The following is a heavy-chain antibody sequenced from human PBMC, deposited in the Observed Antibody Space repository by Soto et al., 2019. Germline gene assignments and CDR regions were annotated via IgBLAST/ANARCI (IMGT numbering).Heavy chain of an antibody. CDR2: IYYSGST. V-gene: IGHV4-59*01. CDR1: GGSISSYY. D-gene: IGHD3-3*01. CDR3: ARVRKDFWSGYYRYYYYYYGMDV. Sequence: SETLSLTCTVSGGSISSYYWSWIRQPPGKGLEWIGYIYYSGSTNYNPSLKSRVTISVDTSKNQFSLKLSSVTAADTAVYYCARVRKDFWSGYYRYYYYYYGMDVWGQGTTVTVSS. J-gene: IGHJ6*02.